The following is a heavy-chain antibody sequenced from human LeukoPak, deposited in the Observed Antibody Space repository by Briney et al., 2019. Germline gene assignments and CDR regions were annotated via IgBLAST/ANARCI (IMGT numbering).Heavy chain of an antibody. D-gene: IGHD1-7*01. Sequence: GGSLRLSCAASGFTFSDYYMSWIRQAPGKGLEWVSYISSSGSTIYYADSVKGRFTISRDNAKNSLYLQMNSLRAEDTAVYYCARDFGGTTFYYYYYYMDVWGKGTTVTVSS. V-gene: IGHV3-11*04. CDR2: ISSSGSTI. CDR3: ARDFGGTTFYYYYYYMDV. J-gene: IGHJ6*03. CDR1: GFTFSDYY.